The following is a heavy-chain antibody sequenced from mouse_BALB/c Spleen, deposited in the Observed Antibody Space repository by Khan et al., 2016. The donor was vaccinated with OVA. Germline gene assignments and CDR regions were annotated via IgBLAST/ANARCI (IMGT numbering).Heavy chain of an antibody. J-gene: IGHJ3*01. CDR1: DFNIKDTY. CDR3: ASFGCDVGAWFAY. D-gene: IGHD2-2*01. Sequence: VQLQQSGAELVKPGASVKLSCTASDFNIKDTYMHWVRQRPEQGLEWIGKIDPANGNTKYDPKFQGKATITVDTSSNTAYLQLSSLTSEDTDVDNCASFGCDVGAWFAYWGQGTLVTVSA. V-gene: IGHV14-3*02. CDR2: IDPANGNT.